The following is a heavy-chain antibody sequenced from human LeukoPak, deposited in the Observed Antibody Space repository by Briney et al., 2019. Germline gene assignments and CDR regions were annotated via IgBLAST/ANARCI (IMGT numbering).Heavy chain of an antibody. J-gene: IGHJ5*01. D-gene: IGHD6-13*01. V-gene: IGHV3-23*01. Sequence: GGSLRLSCTVSGFTVSSNSMSWVRQAPGKGLEWVSAISGSGGSTYYADSVKGRFTISRDNSKNTLYLQMNSLRAEDTAVYYCAREAGSSSWFDYWGQGTLVTVSS. CDR1: GFTVSSNS. CDR2: ISGSGGST. CDR3: AREAGSSSWFDY.